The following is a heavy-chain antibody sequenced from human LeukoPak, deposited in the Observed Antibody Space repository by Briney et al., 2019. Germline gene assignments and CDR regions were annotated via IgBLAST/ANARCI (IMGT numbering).Heavy chain of an antibody. CDR3: ATNYYDSSGYYEYYFDY. V-gene: IGHV1-24*01. CDR1: GYTLTELS. D-gene: IGHD3-22*01. Sequence: GASVKVSCKVSGYTLTELSMHWVRQAPGKGLEWMGGFDPEDGETIYAQKFQGRVTMTEDTSTDTAYTELSSLRSEDTAVYYCATNYYDSSGYYEYYFDYWGQGTLVTVSS. J-gene: IGHJ4*02. CDR2: FDPEDGET.